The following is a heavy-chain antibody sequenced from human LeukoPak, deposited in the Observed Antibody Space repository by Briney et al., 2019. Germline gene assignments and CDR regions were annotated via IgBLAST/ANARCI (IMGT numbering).Heavy chain of an antibody. V-gene: IGHV1-18*01. Sequence: GASARVSCEASGYTFTRYGTSGVRHAPGQGLGWGGWISADNGNTNYAQKLQCRVTMTTDTSTSTAYMELRRLRDDDTAVYYCARVVRYGDYYYYGVDVWGQGTTVTVSS. CDR2: ISADNGNT. J-gene: IGHJ6*02. CDR1: GYTFTRYG. CDR3: ARVVRYGDYYYYGVDV. D-gene: IGHD1-1*01.